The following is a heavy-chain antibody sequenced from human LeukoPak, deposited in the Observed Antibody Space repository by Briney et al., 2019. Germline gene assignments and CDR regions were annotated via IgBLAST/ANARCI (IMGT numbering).Heavy chain of an antibody. V-gene: IGHV4-38-2*02. D-gene: IGHD5-18*01. Sequence: SETLSLTCTVSGYSISSGYYWGWIRQPPGKGLEWIGSIYHSGSTHYNPSLKSRVTISVDTSKNQFSLKLSSVTAADTAVYYCAAYDTAMVTGFDYWGQGTLVTVSS. J-gene: IGHJ4*02. CDR3: AAYDTAMVTGFDY. CDR2: IYHSGST. CDR1: GYSISSGYY.